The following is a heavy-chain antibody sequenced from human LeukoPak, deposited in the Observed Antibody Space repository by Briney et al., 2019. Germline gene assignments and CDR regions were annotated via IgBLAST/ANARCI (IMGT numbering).Heavy chain of an antibody. J-gene: IGHJ6*04. V-gene: IGHV3-30*04. CDR3: ARDFLAPAGGPPSYGMDV. CDR2: ISYDGSNK. D-gene: IGHD6-13*01. Sequence: GGSLRLSCAASGFTFSSYAMHWVRQAPGKGLEWVAVISYDGSNKYYADSVKGRFTISRDKSKNTLYLQMNSLRAEDTAVYYCARDFLAPAGGPPSYGMDVWGKGTTVTASS. CDR1: GFTFSSYA.